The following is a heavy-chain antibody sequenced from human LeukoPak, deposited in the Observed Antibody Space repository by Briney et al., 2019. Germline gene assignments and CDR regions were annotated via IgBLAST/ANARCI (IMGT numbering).Heavy chain of an antibody. CDR3: AGDYGSGSYRFDY. J-gene: IGHJ4*02. V-gene: IGHV4-59*12. CDR2: IYYSGST. D-gene: IGHD3-10*01. CDR1: GDSMSSYS. Sequence: SETLSLTCTVSGDSMSSYSWSWVRQPPGRGLEWIGYIYYSGSTTYNPSLKSRVTISLDTSKNQFSLKLSSVTAADTAVYYCAGDYGSGSYRFDYRGQGTLVTVSS.